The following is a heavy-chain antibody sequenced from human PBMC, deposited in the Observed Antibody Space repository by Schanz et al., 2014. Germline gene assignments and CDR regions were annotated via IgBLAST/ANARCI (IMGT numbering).Heavy chain of an antibody. CDR3: AKGQLLSYYFDS. D-gene: IGHD2-21*01. J-gene: IGHJ4*02. Sequence: VQLVESGGGLVQPGGSLRLSCAASGFIFSDHYMEWVRQAPGKGLEWVALISYDGSNKHYADSVKGRFTISRDNAKYTLYLQMNSLRAEDTAVYYCAKGQLLSYYFDSWGQGTLVTVSS. CDR1: GFIFSDHY. V-gene: IGHV3-30*18. CDR2: ISYDGSNK.